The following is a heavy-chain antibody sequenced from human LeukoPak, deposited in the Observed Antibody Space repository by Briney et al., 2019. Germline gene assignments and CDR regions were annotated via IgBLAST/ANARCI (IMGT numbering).Heavy chain of an antibody. Sequence: GGSLRLACAASGFTFSSYGMSWVRQAPGKGLEWVSAIGGRDGSTYYADSVKGRFTISRDNSKNTLYVQMNSLRAEDTAVYYCAKGHYYGSGSLDYWGQGTLVTVSS. V-gene: IGHV3-23*01. CDR1: GFTFSSYG. CDR3: AKGHYYGSGSLDY. CDR2: IGGRDGST. D-gene: IGHD3-10*01. J-gene: IGHJ4*02.